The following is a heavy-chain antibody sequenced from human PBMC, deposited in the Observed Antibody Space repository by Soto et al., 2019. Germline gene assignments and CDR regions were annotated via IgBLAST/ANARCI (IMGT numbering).Heavy chain of an antibody. V-gene: IGHV2-5*02. J-gene: IGHJ5*02. CDR2: IYWVDDK. D-gene: IGHD4-17*01. CDR1: GFSLTTSGVG. CDR3: AHRTTTVTWWFDP. Sequence: QITLKESGPTLVKPTQTLTLTCTFSGFSLTTSGVGVGWIRQPPGKALEWLELIYWVDDKRYSPSLKSRLTITKDTYKTQVVLTMTNRDPAYTDTNFCAHRTTTVTWWFDPWGQGTLVTVSS.